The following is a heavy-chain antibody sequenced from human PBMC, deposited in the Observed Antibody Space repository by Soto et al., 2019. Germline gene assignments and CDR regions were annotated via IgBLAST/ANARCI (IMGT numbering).Heavy chain of an antibody. J-gene: IGHJ4*02. D-gene: IGHD3-22*01. CDR3: ARLHSSGVDY. CDR1: GGSISSSSYY. V-gene: IGHV4-39*01. Sequence: QLQLQESGPGLVKPSETLSLTCTVSGGSISSSSYYWGWIRQPPGKGLEWIGSIYYSGSTYYNPSLESRVTISVDTSKNQFSLKLSSVTAADTAVYYCARLHSSGVDYWGQGTLVTVSS. CDR2: IYYSGST.